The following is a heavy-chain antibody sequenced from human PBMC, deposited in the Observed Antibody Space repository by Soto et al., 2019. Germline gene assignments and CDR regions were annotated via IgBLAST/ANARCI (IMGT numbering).Heavy chain of an antibody. V-gene: IGHV3-74*01. Sequence: GGSLRLSCAASGFTFSSYWMHWVRQAPGKGLVWVSRINSDGSSTSYADSVKGRFTISRDNAKNTLYLQMNSLRAEDTAVYYCASGGEGVSHDYWGQGTLVTVSS. CDR3: ASGGEGVSHDY. CDR2: INSDGSST. D-gene: IGHD3-10*01. J-gene: IGHJ4*02. CDR1: GFTFSSYW.